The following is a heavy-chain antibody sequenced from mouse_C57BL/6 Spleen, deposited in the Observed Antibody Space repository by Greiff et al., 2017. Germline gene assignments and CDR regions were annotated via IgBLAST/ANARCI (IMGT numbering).Heavy chain of an antibody. J-gene: IGHJ3*01. V-gene: IGHV5-17*01. CDR1: GFTFSDYG. Sequence: EVQLVESGGGLVKPGGSLKLSCAASGFTFSDYGMHWVRQAPEKGLEWVAYISSGSSTIYYADTVKGRFTISRDNAKNTLFLQMTSLRSEDTAMYYCARTYYDYDVGIAYWGHGTLVTVSA. CDR2: ISSGSSTI. D-gene: IGHD2-4*01. CDR3: ARTYYDYDVGIAY.